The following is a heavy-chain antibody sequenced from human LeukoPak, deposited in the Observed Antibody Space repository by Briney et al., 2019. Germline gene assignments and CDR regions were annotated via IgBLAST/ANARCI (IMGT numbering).Heavy chain of an antibody. CDR3: AKRPSYDSSRLYYFDY. CDR1: GFTFSSYA. CDR2: ISGSGGST. J-gene: IGHJ4*02. D-gene: IGHD3-22*01. V-gene: IGHV3-23*01. Sequence: PGGSLRLSCAASGFTFSSYAMSWVRQAPGKGLEWVSAISGSGGSTFYTDSVKGRFTISRDNSKNTLYLQMNSLRAEDTAVYYCAKRPSYDSSRLYYFDYWGQGTLVTVSS.